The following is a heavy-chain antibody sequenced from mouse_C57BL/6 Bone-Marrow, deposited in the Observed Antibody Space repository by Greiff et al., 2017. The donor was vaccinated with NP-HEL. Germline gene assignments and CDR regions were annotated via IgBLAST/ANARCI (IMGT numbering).Heavy chain of an antibody. CDR3: TRKRRRYAMDY. CDR1: GYTFTDYE. J-gene: IGHJ4*01. V-gene: IGHV1-15*01. CDR2: IDPETGGT. Sequence: QVQLQQSGAELVRPGASVTLSCKASGYTFTDYEMHWVKQTPVHGLEWIGAIDPETGGTAYNQKFKGKAILTADKSSSTAYMELRSLTSEDSAVYYCTRKRRRYAMDYWGQGTSVTVSS. D-gene: IGHD2-12*01.